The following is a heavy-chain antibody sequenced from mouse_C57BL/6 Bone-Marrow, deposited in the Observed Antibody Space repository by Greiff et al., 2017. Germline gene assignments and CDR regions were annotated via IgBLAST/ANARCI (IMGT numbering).Heavy chain of an antibody. Sequence: EVKLQESGPGLAKPSQTLSLTCSDTCYSITSAYWNWIRKFPGNKLEYMGYISYSGSTYYNPSLKSRISITRDTSKNQYYLQLNSVTTEDTATYYCARYVTAYYFDYWGQGTTLTVSS. V-gene: IGHV3-8*01. CDR3: ARYVTAYYFDY. CDR2: ISYSGST. CDR1: CYSITSAY. D-gene: IGHD1-2*01. J-gene: IGHJ2*01.